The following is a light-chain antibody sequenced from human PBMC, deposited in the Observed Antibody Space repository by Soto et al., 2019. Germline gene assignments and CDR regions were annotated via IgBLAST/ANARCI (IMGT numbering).Light chain of an antibody. CDR3: GTWDSSLTAVV. J-gene: IGLJ2*01. V-gene: IGLV1-51*01. CDR2: DNH. CDR1: SSNIGNNF. Sequence: QSVLTQPPSVSAAPGHQVTISCSGSSSNIGNNFVSWYQQLPGTAPKLLIYDNHKRPSGVPDRFSGSKSGTSATLGITGLQTGDEADYYCGTWDSSLTAVVFGGGTQLTVL.